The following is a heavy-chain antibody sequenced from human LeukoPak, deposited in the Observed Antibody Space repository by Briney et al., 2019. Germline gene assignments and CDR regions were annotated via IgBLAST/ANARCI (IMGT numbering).Heavy chain of an antibody. V-gene: IGHV1-69*05. CDR2: IIPIFGTA. J-gene: IGHJ4*02. D-gene: IGHD3-9*01. CDR3: ARDRRYFDWLPLDY. CDR1: GGTFSSYA. Sequence: SVKVSCKASGGTFSSYAISWVRQAPGQGLEWMGRIIPIFGTANYAQEFQGRVTITTDESTSTAYMELSSLRSEDTAVYYCARDRRYFDWLPLDYWGQGTLVTVSS.